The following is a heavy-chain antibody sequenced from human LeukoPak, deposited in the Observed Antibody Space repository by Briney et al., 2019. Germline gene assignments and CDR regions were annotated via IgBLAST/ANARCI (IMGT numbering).Heavy chain of an antibody. V-gene: IGHV3-33*01. J-gene: IGHJ4*02. CDR3: ARVDYGDYGFDY. D-gene: IGHD4-17*01. CDR1: GLTFSSYG. Sequence: PGRSLRLSCAASGLTFSSYGMHWVRQAPGKGLEWVAVIWYDGSNKYYADSVKGRFTISRDNSKNTLYLQMNSLRAEDTAVYYCARVDYGDYGFDYWGQGTLVTVSS. CDR2: IWYDGSNK.